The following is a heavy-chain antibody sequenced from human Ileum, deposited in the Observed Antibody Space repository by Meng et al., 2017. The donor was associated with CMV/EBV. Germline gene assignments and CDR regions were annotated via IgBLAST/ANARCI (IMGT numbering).Heavy chain of an antibody. CDR2: IKQDGSDQ. CDR3: ARDPGPLFDP. CDR1: EFTFGSHW. Sequence: GGSLRLSCVAPEFTFGSHWMAWVRQAPGKGLEWVASIKQDGSDQDYVGSVKGRFTISRDNAKSSLYLQMNSLRAEDTAVYYCARDPGPLFDPWGQGTLVTVSS. J-gene: IGHJ5*02. V-gene: IGHV3-7*01.